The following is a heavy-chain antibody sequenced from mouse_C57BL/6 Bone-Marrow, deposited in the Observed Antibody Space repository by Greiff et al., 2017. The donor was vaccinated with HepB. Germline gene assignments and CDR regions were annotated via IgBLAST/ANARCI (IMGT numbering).Heavy chain of an antibody. CDR3: ARVPIYGSKSPFDY. J-gene: IGHJ2*01. Sequence: VQLKESGGGLVKPGGSLKLSCAASGFTFSSYAMSWVRQTPEKRLEWVATISDGGSYTYYPDNVKGRFTISRDNAKNNLYLQMSHLKSEDTAMYYCARVPIYGSKSPFDYWGQGTTLTVSS. CDR2: ISDGGSYT. CDR1: GFTFSSYA. D-gene: IGHD1-1*01. V-gene: IGHV5-4*01.